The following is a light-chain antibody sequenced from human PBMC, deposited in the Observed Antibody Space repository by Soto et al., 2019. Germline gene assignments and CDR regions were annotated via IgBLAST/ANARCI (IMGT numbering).Light chain of an antibody. Sequence: DIQMTQSPSSLSASVGESVTITCQSSQEINKYLNWYQQKAGKAPKLLIYDISNFEKGVPSRFSGSRSGTDFTLTISSLQTEDLATYYCQQYENVPLTFGGGTKVEIK. CDR3: QQYENVPLT. V-gene: IGKV1-33*01. CDR2: DIS. J-gene: IGKJ4*01. CDR1: QEINKY.